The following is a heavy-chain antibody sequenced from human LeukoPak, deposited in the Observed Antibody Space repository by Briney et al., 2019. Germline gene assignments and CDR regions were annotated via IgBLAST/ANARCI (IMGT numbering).Heavy chain of an antibody. CDR3: AGVWGYGSGYFDY. J-gene: IGHJ4*02. CDR1: GGTFSSYA. V-gene: IGHV1-69*04. CDR2: IIPILGIA. Sequence: ASVKVSCKASGGTFSSYAISWVRQAPGQGLEWMGRIIPILGIANYAQKFQGRVTITADKSTSTAYMELSSLRSEDTAVYYCAGVWGYGSGYFDYWGQGTLVTVSS. D-gene: IGHD3-10*01.